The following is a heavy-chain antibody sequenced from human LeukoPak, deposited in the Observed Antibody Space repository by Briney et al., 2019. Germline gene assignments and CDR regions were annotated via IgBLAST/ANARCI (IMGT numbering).Heavy chain of an antibody. CDR2: IIPILGIA. J-gene: IGHJ4*02. Sequence: SVKVSCKASGGTFSSYAISWVRQAPGQGLEWMGRIIPILGIANYAQKFQGRVTIIADKSTSTAYMELSSLRSEDTAVYYCARDLAEYYDILTGYYPQGFDYWGQGTLVTVSS. CDR3: ARDLAEYYDILTGYYPQGFDY. V-gene: IGHV1-69*04. CDR1: GGTFSSYA. D-gene: IGHD3-9*01.